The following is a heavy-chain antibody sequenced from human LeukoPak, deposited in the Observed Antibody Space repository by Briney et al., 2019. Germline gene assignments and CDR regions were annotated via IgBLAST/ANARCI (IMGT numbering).Heavy chain of an antibody. Sequence: GGSLRLSCAASGITVTSNHMSWVRQAPGKELEWVSVIYSGGSTYYADSVKGRFTISRDNSKNTLYLQMNSLRAEDTAVYYCARAVTYYYDSGFDYWGQGTLVTVSS. D-gene: IGHD3-22*01. CDR3: ARAVTYYYDSGFDY. CDR2: IYSGGST. CDR1: GITVTSNH. J-gene: IGHJ4*02. V-gene: IGHV3-66*01.